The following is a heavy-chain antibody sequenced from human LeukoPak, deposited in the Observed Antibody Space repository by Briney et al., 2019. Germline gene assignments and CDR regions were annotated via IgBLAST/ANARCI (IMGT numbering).Heavy chain of an antibody. CDR1: GYTFTSYD. V-gene: IGHV1-18*01. CDR2: NSAYNGNR. Sequence: GASVKVSCKASGYTFTSYDISWVRQAPGQGLEWMGWNSAYNGNRNYAQKLQGRVTMTTDTSTSTAYMELRSLRSDDTAVYYCARDQGILRYFMYWGQGTLVTVSS. J-gene: IGHJ4*02. D-gene: IGHD3-9*01. CDR3: ARDQGILRYFMY.